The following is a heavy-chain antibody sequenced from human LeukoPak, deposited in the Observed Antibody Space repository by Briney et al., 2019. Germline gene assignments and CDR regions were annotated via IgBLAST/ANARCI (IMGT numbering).Heavy chain of an antibody. CDR1: GFTFSNYG. Sequence: GGSLRLSCAASGFTFSNYGIHWVRQAPGKGLEWVAFIYYDGSSKYYADSVKGRFTISRDNSKNTVYLQMNSLRGEDTAVYYCRDPFDYWGQGTLVTVSS. V-gene: IGHV3-30*02. J-gene: IGHJ4*02. CDR3: RDPFDY. CDR2: IYYDGSSK.